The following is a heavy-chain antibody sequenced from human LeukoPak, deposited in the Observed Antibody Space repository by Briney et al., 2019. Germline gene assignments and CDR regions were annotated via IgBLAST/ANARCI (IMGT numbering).Heavy chain of an antibody. Sequence: ASVKASCKASGYTFTSYYMHWVRQAPRQGLEWMGIINPSGGSTSYAQKFQGRVTMTRDTSTSTVYMELSSLRSEDTAVYYCARGDPSGILDYWGQGTLVTVSS. CDR2: INPSGGST. D-gene: IGHD6-13*01. CDR3: ARGDPSGILDY. J-gene: IGHJ4*02. V-gene: IGHV1-46*01. CDR1: GYTFTSYY.